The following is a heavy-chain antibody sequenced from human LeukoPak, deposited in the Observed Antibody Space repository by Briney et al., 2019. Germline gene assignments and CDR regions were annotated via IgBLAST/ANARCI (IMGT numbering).Heavy chain of an antibody. CDR2: INSDGSWT. CDR3: VSFYETY. J-gene: IGHJ4*02. Sequence: GGSLRLSCAASGSYWMHWVRQAPGKGLVWVSHINSDGSWTSYADSVKGRFTISKDNAKNTVYLQMNNLRAEDTADYYCVSFYETYWGRGTLVTVSS. D-gene: IGHD2/OR15-2a*01. CDR1: GSYW. V-gene: IGHV3-74*01.